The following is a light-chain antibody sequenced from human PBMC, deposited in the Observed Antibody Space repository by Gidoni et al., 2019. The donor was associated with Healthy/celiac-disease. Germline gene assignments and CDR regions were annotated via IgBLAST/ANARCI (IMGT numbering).Light chain of an antibody. Sequence: SYVLTQPPSASVAPGQTARITCGGNNIGSKSVHWYQQQPGQAPVLVVYDDSDRPSGIPERFSGSNSGNTATLTISRVEAGDEADYYCQVWDSSSDHSVVFGGGTKLTVL. CDR3: QVWDSSSDHSVV. CDR2: DDS. CDR1: NIGSKS. V-gene: IGLV3-21*02. J-gene: IGLJ2*01.